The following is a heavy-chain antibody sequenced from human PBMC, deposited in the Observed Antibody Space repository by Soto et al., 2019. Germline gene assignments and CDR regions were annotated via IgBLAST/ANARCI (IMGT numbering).Heavy chain of an antibody. V-gene: IGHV1-3*01. CDR3: AREKRVVGATTLYYYYGMDV. D-gene: IGHD1-26*01. J-gene: IGHJ6*02. CDR2: INADNGNT. CDR1: GYTFTSYG. Sequence: ASVKVSCKASGYTFTSYGMHWVRQAPGQRLEWMGWINADNGNTNYSQKLQGRVTITTDTSTSTAYMELSSLRSDDTAVYYCAREKRVVGATTLYYYYGMDVWGQGTTVTVSS.